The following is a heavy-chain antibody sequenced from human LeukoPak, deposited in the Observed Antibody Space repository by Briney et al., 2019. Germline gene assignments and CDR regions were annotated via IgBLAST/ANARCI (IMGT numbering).Heavy chain of an antibody. J-gene: IGHJ6*02. CDR1: GYTFTSYD. D-gene: IGHD6-13*01. CDR3: ARGTGSSSWYNYYYYGMDV. V-gene: IGHV1-8*01. CDR2: MNPNSGNT. Sequence: EASVKVSCKASGYTFTSYDINWVRQATGQGLEWMGWMNPNSGNTGYAQKFQGRVTMTRNTSISTAYMELSSLRSEDTAVYYCARGTGSSSWYNYYYYGMDVWGQGTTVTVSS.